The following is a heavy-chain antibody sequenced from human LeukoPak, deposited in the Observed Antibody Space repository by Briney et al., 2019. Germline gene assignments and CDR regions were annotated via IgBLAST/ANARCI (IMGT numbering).Heavy chain of an antibody. J-gene: IGHJ6*03. CDR2: IKQDGSEK. V-gene: IGHV3-7*01. D-gene: IGHD3-22*01. CDR1: GFIIGSYW. Sequence: PGGSLRLSCVASGFIIGSYWMSWVRQAPGKGLEWVANIKQDGSEKYYVDSVKGRFTISRDNAKNSLYMQMNSLRAEDTAVYYCARDYDYDKYYYYYMDVWGKGPTVTVSS. CDR3: ARDYDYDKYYYYYMDV.